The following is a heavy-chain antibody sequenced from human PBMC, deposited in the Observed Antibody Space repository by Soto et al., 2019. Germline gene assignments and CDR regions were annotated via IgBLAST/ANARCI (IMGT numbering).Heavy chain of an antibody. CDR1: GFIFDTYA. V-gene: IGHV3-23*01. CDR3: AKGRGRFKSGVQKTFDS. CDR2: ISGSGGTT. D-gene: IGHD2-8*01. Sequence: GVSLRLSCVASGFIFDTYAMSWVRQAPGKGLEWVSAISGSGGTTYYADSVKGRLTISRDNSKNILYLQLNSLRVEDTAVYYCAKGRGRFKSGVQKTFDSWGQGTLVTVSS. J-gene: IGHJ4*02.